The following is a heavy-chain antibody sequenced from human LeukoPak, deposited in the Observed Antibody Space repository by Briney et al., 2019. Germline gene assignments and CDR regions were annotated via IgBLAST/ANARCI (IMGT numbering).Heavy chain of an antibody. D-gene: IGHD2-8*01. V-gene: IGHV1-2*02. CDR1: GYTFTGYY. Sequence: ASVKVSCKASGYTFTGYYMHWVRQAPGQGLEWMGWINPNSGGTNYAQKLQGRVTMTRDTSISTAYMELSRLRSDDTAVYYCAWDARYCTNSVCSAGVYSYYYMDVWGKGTTVTVSS. CDR3: AWDARYCTNSVCSAGVYSYYYMDV. J-gene: IGHJ6*03. CDR2: INPNSGGT.